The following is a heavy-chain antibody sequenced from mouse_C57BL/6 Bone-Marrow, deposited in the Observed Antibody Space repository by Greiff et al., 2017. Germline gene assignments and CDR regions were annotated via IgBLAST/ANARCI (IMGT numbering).Heavy chain of an antibody. CDR2: INPNNGGT. CDR3: ARPHNYGSSPWFAY. V-gene: IGHV1-26*01. D-gene: IGHD1-1*01. CDR1: GYTFTDYY. J-gene: IGHJ3*01. Sequence: EVQLQQSGPELVKPGASVKISCKASGYTFTDYYMNWVKQSHGKSLEWIGDINPNNGGTSYNQKFKGKATLTVDKSASTAYMELRSLTTEDSAVYYWARPHNYGSSPWFAYWGQGTLVTVSA.